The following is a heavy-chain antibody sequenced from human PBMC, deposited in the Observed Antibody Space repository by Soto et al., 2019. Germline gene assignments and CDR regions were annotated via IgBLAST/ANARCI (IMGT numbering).Heavy chain of an antibody. V-gene: IGHV3-30*18. CDR3: AKDLERRAAYYYYGMDV. CDR1: GFTFSHYG. CDR2: ISYDGSKK. J-gene: IGHJ6*02. D-gene: IGHD1-1*01. Sequence: GGSLRLSCAAYGFTFSHYGMHWVRQAPGKXLEWVAVISYDGSKKYHADSVKGRFTISRDNSKNTLYLQMNSLRAEDTAIYYCAKDLERRAAYYYYGMDVWGQGTTVTVSS.